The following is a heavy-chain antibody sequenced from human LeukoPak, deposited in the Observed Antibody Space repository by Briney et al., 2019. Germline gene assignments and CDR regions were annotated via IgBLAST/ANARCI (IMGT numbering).Heavy chain of an antibody. Sequence: SQTLSLTCAVSGDIFSSYTANWDWIRQGPGRGLEGLVRTYYRANLYHDYAVCVKSRITINRDKSKNQFSLQLNSVPPEAAAVYYCARVSRGRDRPGEPTFYFDYWGQGALVTVSS. CDR2: TYYRANLYH. CDR3: ARVSRGRDRPGEPTFYFDY. V-gene: IGHV6-1*01. D-gene: IGHD7-27*01. J-gene: IGHJ4*02. CDR1: GDIFSSYTAN.